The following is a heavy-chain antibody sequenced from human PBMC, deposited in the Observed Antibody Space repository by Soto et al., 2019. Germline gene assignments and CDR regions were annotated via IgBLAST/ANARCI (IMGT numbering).Heavy chain of an antibody. CDR3: AKYLFEYSSSSYYYYYYGMDV. V-gene: IGHV3-9*01. Sequence: GGSLRLSCAASGFTFDDYAMHWVRQAPGKGLEWVSGISWNSGSIGYADSVKGRFTISRDNAKNSLYLQMNSLRAEDTALYYCAKYLFEYSSSSYYYYYYGMDVWGQGTTVTVSS. D-gene: IGHD6-6*01. CDR2: ISWNSGSI. J-gene: IGHJ6*02. CDR1: GFTFDDYA.